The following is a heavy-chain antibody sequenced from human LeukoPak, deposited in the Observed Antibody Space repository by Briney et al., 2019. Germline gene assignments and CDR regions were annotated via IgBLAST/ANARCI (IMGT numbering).Heavy chain of an antibody. CDR1: GYTLTELS. D-gene: IGHD6-19*01. Sequence: ASVKVSCKVSGYTLTELSMHWVRQAPGKGLEWMGGFDPEDGETIYAQKFQGRVTMTEDTSTDTAYMELSSLRSEDTAVYYCASKPPSSGWYSNWFDPWGQGTLVTVSS. CDR3: ASKPPSSGWYSNWFDP. CDR2: FDPEDGET. J-gene: IGHJ5*02. V-gene: IGHV1-24*01.